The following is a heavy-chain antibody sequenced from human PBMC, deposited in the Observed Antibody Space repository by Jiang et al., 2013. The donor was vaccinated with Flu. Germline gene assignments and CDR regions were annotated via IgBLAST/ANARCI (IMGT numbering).Heavy chain of an antibody. CDR3: ARQGYNWNDGGY. V-gene: IGHV4-39*01. Sequence: GLVKPSETLSLTCTASGGSISSSSYYWGWIRQPPGKGLEWIGSIYYSGSTYYNPSLKSRVTISVDTSKNQFSLKLSSVTAADTAVYYCARQGYNWNDGGYWGQGTLVTVSS. CDR1: GGSISSSSYY. J-gene: IGHJ4*02. CDR2: IYYSGST. D-gene: IGHD1-20*01.